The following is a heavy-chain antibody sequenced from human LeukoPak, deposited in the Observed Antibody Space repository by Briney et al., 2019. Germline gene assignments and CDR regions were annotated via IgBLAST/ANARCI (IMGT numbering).Heavy chain of an antibody. CDR2: FDPEDGET. D-gene: IGHD4-17*01. V-gene: IGHV1-24*01. J-gene: IGHJ4*02. CDR1: GYTLTELS. Sequence: ASVKVSCKVSGYTLTELSMHWVRQAPGKGLEWMGGFDPEDGETIYAQKFQGRDTMTEDTSTDTAYMELSSLRSEDTAVYYCATVLTRAVTQSVYFDYWGQGTLVTVSS. CDR3: ATVLTRAVTQSVYFDY.